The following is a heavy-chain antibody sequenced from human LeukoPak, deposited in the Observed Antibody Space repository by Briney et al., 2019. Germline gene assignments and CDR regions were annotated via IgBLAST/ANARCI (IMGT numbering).Heavy chain of an antibody. CDR1: GYPLTISY. Sequence: ASVKLSCEVPGYPLTISYIHWVRQAPGQGLEWMGIMKPSGGTTTYAQKFQGRVTMTRDTSTSTVYMELSTLRSEDTAVYFCAREAPHTYYFDSWGQGTLVTVSS. D-gene: IGHD2-21*01. CDR2: MKPSGGTT. V-gene: IGHV1-46*01. J-gene: IGHJ4*02. CDR3: AREAPHTYYFDS.